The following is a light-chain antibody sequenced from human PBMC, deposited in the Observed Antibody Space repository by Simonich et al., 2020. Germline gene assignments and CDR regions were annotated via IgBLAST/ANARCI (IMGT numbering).Light chain of an antibody. CDR2: EGS. Sequence: QSALTQPASVSGSPGQSITISCPRTSRDVGSYNLVSWYPQHPGKAPKLMIYEGSKRPSGVSNRFSGSKSGNTASLTISGLQAEDEADYYCCSYAGSSTVVFGGGTKLTVL. CDR3: CSYAGSSTVV. J-gene: IGLJ2*01. CDR1: SRDVGSYNL. V-gene: IGLV2-23*01.